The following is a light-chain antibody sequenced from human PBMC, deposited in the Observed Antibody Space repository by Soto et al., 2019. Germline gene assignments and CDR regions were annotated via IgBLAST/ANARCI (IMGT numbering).Light chain of an antibody. J-gene: IGKJ5*01. CDR3: QQYNQWPIT. CDR2: GAS. V-gene: IGKV3D-15*01. CDR1: QSVGSN. Sequence: EIVMTQSPATLSVSPGGRATLSCRASQSVGSNLAWYQQKPGQAPGLLIYGASTRATGVPARFSGSGSETEFTLSISSLQSEDFAIYYCQQYNQWPITFGQGTRLEIK.